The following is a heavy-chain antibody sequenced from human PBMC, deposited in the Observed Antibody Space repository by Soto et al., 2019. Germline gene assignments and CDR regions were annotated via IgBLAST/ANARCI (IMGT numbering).Heavy chain of an antibody. CDR3: VSDLWANWKPQMALDI. V-gene: IGHV6-1*01. CDR1: GDSVSSNSAA. D-gene: IGHD1-20*01. Sequence: SQTLSLTCAISGDSVSSNSAAWNWIRQSPSGGLEWLGRTYYRSKWYNDYAVSVRSRITINPDTSKNQFSLRLNSVTPEDTAVYYCVSDLWANWKPQMALDIWGQGKMVTVSS. J-gene: IGHJ3*02. CDR2: TYYRSKWYN.